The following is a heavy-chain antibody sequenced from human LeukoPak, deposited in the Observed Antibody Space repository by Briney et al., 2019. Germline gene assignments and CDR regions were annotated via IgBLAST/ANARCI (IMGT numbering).Heavy chain of an antibody. CDR3: ARDPSLPPSPTDYYDSSGYYPS. V-gene: IGHV3-23*01. J-gene: IGHJ5*02. CDR1: GFTFSSYA. Sequence: PGGSLRLSCAASGFTFSSYAMSWVRQAPGKGLEWVSVTSGSGGTTYYADSVKGRFTISRDNTKNTLYLQMNSLRDEDTAVYYCARDPSLPPSPTDYYDSSGYYPSWGQGTLVTVSS. D-gene: IGHD3-22*01. CDR2: TSGSGGTT.